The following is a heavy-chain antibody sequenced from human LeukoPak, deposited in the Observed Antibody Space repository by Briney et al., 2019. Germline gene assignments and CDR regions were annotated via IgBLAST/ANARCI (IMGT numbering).Heavy chain of an antibody. CDR3: AKDVRVGGGGMDV. D-gene: IGHD1-26*01. CDR2: ISDSGANK. V-gene: IGHV3-23*01. J-gene: IGHJ6*02. Sequence: GGSLRLSCAASGFTFSTYAMNWVRQAPGKGLEWVSLISDSGANKHYAASVKGRFTISRDNSKNTLSLQMNSLRPEDTAVYYCAKDVRVGGGGMDVWGQGTPVTVSS. CDR1: GFTFSTYA.